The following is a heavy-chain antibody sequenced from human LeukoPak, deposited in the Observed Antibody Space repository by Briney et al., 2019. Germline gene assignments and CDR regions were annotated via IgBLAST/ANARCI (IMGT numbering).Heavy chain of an antibody. D-gene: IGHD1-26*01. J-gene: IGHJ4*02. CDR3: ARHRYSGSYSFDY. Sequence: SETLSLTCTVSGGSISSYYWSWIRQPPGKGLEWIGYIYYSGSTNYNPSLKSRVTISVDTSKNQSSLKLSSVTAADTAVYYCARHRYSGSYSFDYWGQGTLVTVSS. CDR2: IYYSGST. V-gene: IGHV4-59*08. CDR1: GGSISSYY.